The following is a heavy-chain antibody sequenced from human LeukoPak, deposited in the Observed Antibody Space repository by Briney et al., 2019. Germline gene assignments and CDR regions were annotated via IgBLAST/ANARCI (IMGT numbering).Heavy chain of an antibody. D-gene: IGHD1-26*01. CDR2: INPNSGGT. V-gene: IGHV1-2*02. Sequence: ASVKVSCKASGYTFTGYILHWVRQAPGQGLEWMGWINPNSGGTTYAQNFQGRVTMTRDTSISTAYMELSSLKSDDTAVYYCARDDYSGSYRPFDYWGQGTLVTVSS. J-gene: IGHJ4*02. CDR1: GYTFTGYI. CDR3: ARDDYSGSYRPFDY.